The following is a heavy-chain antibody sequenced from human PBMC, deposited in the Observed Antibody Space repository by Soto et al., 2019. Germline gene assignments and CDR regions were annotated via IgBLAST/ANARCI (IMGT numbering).Heavy chain of an antibody. CDR2: IYYSGST. CDR1: GGSISSYY. V-gene: IGHV4-59*01. Sequence: SETLSLTCTVSGGSISSYYWSWIRQPPGKGLEWIGYIYYSGSTNYNPSLKSRVTISVDTSKNQFSLKLSSVTAADTAVYYCARVDYDSTRSNWFDPWGQGTLVTVSS. CDR3: ARVDYDSTRSNWFDP. D-gene: IGHD3-22*01. J-gene: IGHJ5*02.